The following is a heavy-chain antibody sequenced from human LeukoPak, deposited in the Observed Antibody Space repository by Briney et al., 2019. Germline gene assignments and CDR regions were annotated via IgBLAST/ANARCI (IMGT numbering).Heavy chain of an antibody. CDR3: ARQLGYCSSTSCYADKVDY. D-gene: IGHD2-2*01. CDR1: GGSISSSSYY. Sequence: SETLSLTCTVYGGSISSSSYYWGWIRQTPGKGLEWIGSIYYSGSTYYNPSLKSRVTISVDTSKNQFSLKLSSVTAADTAVYYCARQLGYCSSTSCYADKVDYWGQGTLVTVSS. CDR2: IYYSGST. V-gene: IGHV4-39*01. J-gene: IGHJ4*02.